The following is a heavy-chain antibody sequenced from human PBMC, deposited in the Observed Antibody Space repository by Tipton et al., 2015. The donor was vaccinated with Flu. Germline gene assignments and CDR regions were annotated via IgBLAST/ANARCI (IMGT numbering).Heavy chain of an antibody. V-gene: IGHV3-74*01. Sequence: SLRLSCAASGFTVSNYWMHWVRQAPGKGLVWVSHIKNDGTSTNYGDSVQGRFTISRDNAQNTLFLQMSSLRAEDTAVYYCARSGYSYGYVDRWGQGALVTVSS. CDR3: ARSGYSYGYVDR. J-gene: IGHJ1*01. D-gene: IGHD3-16*01. CDR2: IKNDGTST. CDR1: GFTVSNYW.